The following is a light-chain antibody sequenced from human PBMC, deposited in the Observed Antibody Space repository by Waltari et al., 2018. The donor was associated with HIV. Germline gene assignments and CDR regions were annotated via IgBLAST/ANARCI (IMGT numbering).Light chain of an antibody. V-gene: IGLV2-14*01. Sequence: HSALTQPASVSGSPGQSVTISCTGVTSDTTLHDFVSWYRQFSGEAPQLIIYGIYNRPSGISHRFSGSRSADTASLSISGLQSGDEAYYYCSSYTVTNSLVFGGGTKLTVL. CDR1: TSDTTLHDF. J-gene: IGLJ3*02. CDR3: SSYTVTNSLV. CDR2: GIY.